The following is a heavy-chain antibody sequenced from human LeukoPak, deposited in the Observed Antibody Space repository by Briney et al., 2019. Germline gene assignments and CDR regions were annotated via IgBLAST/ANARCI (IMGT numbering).Heavy chain of an antibody. V-gene: IGHV4-59*01. Sequence: SETLSLTCTVSGGSISSYYWSWIRQPPGKGLEWIGDIYYSGSTNYNPSLKSRVTISVDTSKNQFSLKLSSVTAADTAVYYCARAVNGYYYYYYMDVWGKGTTVTVSS. D-gene: IGHD1-1*01. CDR2: IYYSGST. CDR3: ARAVNGYYYYYYMDV. CDR1: GGSISSYY. J-gene: IGHJ6*03.